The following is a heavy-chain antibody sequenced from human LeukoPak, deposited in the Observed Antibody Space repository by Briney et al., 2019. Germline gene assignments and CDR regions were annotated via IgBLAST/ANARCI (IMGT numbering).Heavy chain of an antibody. D-gene: IGHD6-19*01. CDR1: GFTFSDYY. Sequence: GGSLRLSCAASGFTFSDYYMSWIRPAPRKGLEWVSYSSSSSSYTNYADSVKGRFTISRDNAKNSLYLQMNSLRAEDTAVYYCARDEFAEVAGTGEYYYGMDVWGQGTTVTVSS. V-gene: IGHV3-11*06. CDR3: ARDEFAEVAGTGEYYYGMDV. J-gene: IGHJ6*02. CDR2: SSSSSSYT.